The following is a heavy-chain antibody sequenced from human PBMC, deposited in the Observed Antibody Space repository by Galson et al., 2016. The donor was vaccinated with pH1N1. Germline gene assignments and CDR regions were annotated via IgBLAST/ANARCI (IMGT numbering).Heavy chain of an antibody. V-gene: IGHV3-30*04. J-gene: IGHJ4*02. CDR2: ISNDGNNV. CDR1: GFTLSCCA. Sequence: SLRLSCAASGFTLSCCAMHWVRQAPGKGLECVALISNDGNNVYYADSVKGRFTISRDSSNNTLYLQMNSLRTEDTAIYYGARSRDFSFDYWGQEALVTVAS. CDR3: ARSRDFSFDY. D-gene: IGHD4-11*01.